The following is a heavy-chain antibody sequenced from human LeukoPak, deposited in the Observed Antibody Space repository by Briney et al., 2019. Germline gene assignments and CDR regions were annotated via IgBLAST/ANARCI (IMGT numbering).Heavy chain of an antibody. V-gene: IGHV4-39*07. Sequence: SETLSLTCSVSGGSIDSTSYFWGWVRQPPGKGLEWIGSIYYTGDAYYNPSLKSRVTISIDTSKNQLSLKLTSVTAADTAVYFCARGAYCSRDCYSHYFDSWGQRTLVTVSS. CDR3: ARGAYCSRDCYSHYFDS. CDR2: IYYTGDA. D-gene: IGHD2-21*02. J-gene: IGHJ4*02. CDR1: GGSIDSTSYF.